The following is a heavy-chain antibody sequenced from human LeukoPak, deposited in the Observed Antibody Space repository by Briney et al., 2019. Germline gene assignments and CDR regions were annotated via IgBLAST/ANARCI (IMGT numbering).Heavy chain of an antibody. CDR2: ISSSGNFI. CDR3: ARPQQGYYAMDV. CDR1: GFSFNTYS. J-gene: IGHJ6*02. D-gene: IGHD1-1*01. V-gene: IGHV3-21*01. Sequence: GGSLRLSCAASGFSFNTYSFNWVRQTPGKGLEWVASISSSGNFISYADSVKGRFTISRDNARNSLYLQMHSLRVVDTAVYYCARPQQGYYAMDVWGRGTTVTVSS.